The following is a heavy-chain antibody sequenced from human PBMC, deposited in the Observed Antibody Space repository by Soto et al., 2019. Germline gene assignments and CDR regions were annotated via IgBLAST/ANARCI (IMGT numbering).Heavy chain of an antibody. CDR1: GGSISSSSYY. V-gene: IGHV4-39*01. Sequence: NPSETLSLTCTVSGGSISSSSYYWGWIRQPPGKGLEWIGSIYYSGSAYYNPSLKSRVTISVDTSKNQFSLKLSSVTAADTAVYYCARRGIAAAGTRIFDYWGQGALVTVSS. CDR3: ARRGIAAAGTRIFDY. D-gene: IGHD6-13*01. CDR2: IYYSGSA. J-gene: IGHJ4*02.